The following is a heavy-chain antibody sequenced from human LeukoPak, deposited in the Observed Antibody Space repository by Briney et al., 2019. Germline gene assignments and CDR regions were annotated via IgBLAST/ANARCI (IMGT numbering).Heavy chain of an antibody. CDR2: INHSGST. CDR1: GGSFSGYY. D-gene: IGHD3-22*01. J-gene: IGHJ4*02. CDR3: ARALYYDSSGYPYYFDF. V-gene: IGHV4-34*01. Sequence: SETLSLTCAVYGGSFSGYYWSCIRQPPGKGLEWIGEINHSGSTNYNPSLKSRVTISVDTSKNQFSLKLSSVTAADTAVYYCARALYYDSSGYPYYFDFWGQRTLVTVSS.